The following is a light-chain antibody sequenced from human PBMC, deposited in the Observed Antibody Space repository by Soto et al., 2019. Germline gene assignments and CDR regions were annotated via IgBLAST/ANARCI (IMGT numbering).Light chain of an antibody. Sequence: DIVLTQTRLSLSVTPGQPASISCKSSQSLPQSDGNTYLYWYLQKAGQPPQLLIYEVSNRFSVVPGRFSGSGSGTDFTLRISRVEAEDFGLYYCMQSIQLPWTFGQGTKVEIK. CDR3: MQSIQLPWT. V-gene: IGKV2D-29*01. CDR1: QSLPQSDGNTY. CDR2: EVS. J-gene: IGKJ1*01.